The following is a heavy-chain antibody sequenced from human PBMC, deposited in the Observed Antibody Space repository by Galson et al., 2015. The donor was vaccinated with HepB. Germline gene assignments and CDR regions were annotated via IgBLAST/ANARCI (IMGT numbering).Heavy chain of an antibody. CDR3: ARVAHSDYGDHAHFDY. D-gene: IGHD4-17*01. J-gene: IGHJ4*02. V-gene: IGHV3-11*06. CDR2: ISGGATYT. Sequence: SLRLSCAASRFTFSDYYMTWIRQAPGKGLEWLSYISGGATYTNYANSVQGRFTISRDNAKNSLYLHMRGLRDDDTAVYYCARVAHSDYGDHAHFDYWGQGTLVTVSS. CDR1: RFTFSDYY.